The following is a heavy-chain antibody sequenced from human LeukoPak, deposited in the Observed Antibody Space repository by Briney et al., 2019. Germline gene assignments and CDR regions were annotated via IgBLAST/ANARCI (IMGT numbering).Heavy chain of an antibody. CDR1: GFTFSSYV. CDR3: ARAYGSGSYYFDY. CDR2: ISGSGGNT. Sequence: GGSLRLSCAASGFTFSSYVMSWVRQAPGKGLEWVSAISGSGGNTYYADSVKGRFTISRDNSKNTLYLQMNSLRAEDTAVYYCARAYGSGSYYFDYWGQGTLVTVSS. V-gene: IGHV3-23*01. J-gene: IGHJ4*02. D-gene: IGHD3-10*01.